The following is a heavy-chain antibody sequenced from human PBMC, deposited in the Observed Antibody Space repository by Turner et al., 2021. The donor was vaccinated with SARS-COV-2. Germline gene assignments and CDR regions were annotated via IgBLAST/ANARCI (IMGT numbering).Heavy chain of an antibody. D-gene: IGHD2-21*02. Sequence: QVQLVESGGGVVPPGGSLRLSCEGSGFNLSTYGMHWVRQAPGKGPEWVGVVWYDGVNKFYAGSVKGRFTISRDTPKNTLYLHMSVLRAEDTAVYFCARDFWVTRSIFFGMDVWGQGTSVTVS. CDR3: ARDFWVTRSIFFGMDV. V-gene: IGHV3-33*01. CDR2: VWYDGVNK. CDR1: GFNLSTYG. J-gene: IGHJ6*02.